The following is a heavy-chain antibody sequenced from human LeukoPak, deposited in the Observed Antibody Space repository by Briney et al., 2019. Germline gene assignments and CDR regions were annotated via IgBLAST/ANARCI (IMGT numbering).Heavy chain of an antibody. V-gene: IGHV3-23*01. J-gene: IGHJ4*02. Sequence: GGSLRLSCVASGFTFNIYVMSWVRQAPGKGLEWVSGISGSGSTYYADSVKGRFTISRDNSKNTLYLQMNSRRAEDTAVYYCVEGDDYSDFDYWGQGTLVTVSS. CDR3: VEGDDYSDFDY. CDR1: GFTFNIYV. CDR2: ISGSGST. D-gene: IGHD4-11*01.